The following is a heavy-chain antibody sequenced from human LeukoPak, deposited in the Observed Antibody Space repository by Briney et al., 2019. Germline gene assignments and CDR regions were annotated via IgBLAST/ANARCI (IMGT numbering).Heavy chain of an antibody. CDR3: ARVGEGYCSSTSCYEVHPDY. D-gene: IGHD2-2*01. V-gene: IGHV1-18*01. CDR1: GYTFTSYG. CDR2: ISAYNGNT. J-gene: IGHJ4*02. Sequence: ASVKVSCKASGYTFTSYGISWVRQAPGQGLEWMGWISAYNGNTNYAQKLQGRVTMTTDTSTSTAYMELRSLRSDDTAVYYCARVGEGYCSSTSCYEVHPDYWGQGTLVTVSS.